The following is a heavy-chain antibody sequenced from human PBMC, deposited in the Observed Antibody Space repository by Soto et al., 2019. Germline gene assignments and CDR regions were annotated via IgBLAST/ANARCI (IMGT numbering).Heavy chain of an antibody. CDR1: GFTFSNYW. CDR2: IKEDGSER. CDR3: ARESEDLTSNFDY. J-gene: IGHJ4*02. Sequence: GSLRLSCAASGFTFSNYWMSWVRQAPGKGLEWVANIKEDGSERNYVDSMKGRFTISRDNAKNSLYLEMNSLRAEDTAVYYCARESEDLTSNFDYWGQGTLVTVSS. V-gene: IGHV3-7*01.